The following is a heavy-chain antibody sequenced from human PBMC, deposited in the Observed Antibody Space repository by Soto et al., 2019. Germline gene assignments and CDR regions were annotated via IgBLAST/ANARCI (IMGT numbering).Heavy chain of an antibody. CDR2: IWYDGSNK. J-gene: IGHJ3*02. CDR3: ARDSSGLAFDI. V-gene: IGHV3-33*01. D-gene: IGHD6-19*01. Sequence: QVQLVESGGGVVQPGRSLRLSCAASGFTFSSYGMHWVRQAPGKGLEWVAVIWYDGSNKYYADSVKGRFTISRDNSKNTLYLPMNSLRAEDTAVYYWARDSSGLAFDIWGQGTIVTVSS. CDR1: GFTFSSYG.